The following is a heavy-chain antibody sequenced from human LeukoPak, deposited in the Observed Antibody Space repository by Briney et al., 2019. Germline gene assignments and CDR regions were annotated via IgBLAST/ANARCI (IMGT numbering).Heavy chain of an antibody. CDR1: GGSISSGDYY. Sequence: SETLFLTCTVSGGSISSGDYYWSWIRQPPGKGLEWIGYIYYSGSTYYNPSLKSRVTISVDTSKNQFSLKLSSVTAADTAVYYCVTKCGGGNWFDPWGQGTLVTVSS. D-gene: IGHD3-10*02. J-gene: IGHJ5*02. CDR2: IYYSGST. CDR3: VTKCGGGNWFDP. V-gene: IGHV4-30-4*01.